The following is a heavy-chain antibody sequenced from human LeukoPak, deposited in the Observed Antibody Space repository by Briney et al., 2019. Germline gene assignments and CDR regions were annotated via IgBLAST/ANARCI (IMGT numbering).Heavy chain of an antibody. Sequence: SETLSLTCTVSGGSISSGSYYWSWIRPPAGKGLEWVGRTYTSGGTIYNPSLESRVTISLDTSKNQFSLKLSSVTAADTAVYYCARDSSLSGWFDPWGQGTLVTVSS. V-gene: IGHV4-61*02. CDR3: ARDSSLSGWFDP. CDR1: GGSISSGSYY. J-gene: IGHJ5*02. CDR2: TYTSGGT. D-gene: IGHD3-10*01.